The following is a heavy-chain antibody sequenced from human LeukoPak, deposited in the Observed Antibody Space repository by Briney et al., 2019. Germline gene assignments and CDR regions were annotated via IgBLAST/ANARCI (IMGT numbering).Heavy chain of an antibody. CDR1: GFPFSSYA. V-gene: IGHV3-30-3*01. J-gene: IGHJ4*02. CDR3: ARDTCGGDCYSDY. D-gene: IGHD2-21*02. CDR2: ISYDGSNK. Sequence: GGSLLLSCAASGFPFSSYAMHWARQAPGKGLEGVAVISYDGSNKYYADSVKGRFTISRDNSKNTLYLQMNSLRAEDTAVYYCARDTCGGDCYSDYWGQGTLVTVSS.